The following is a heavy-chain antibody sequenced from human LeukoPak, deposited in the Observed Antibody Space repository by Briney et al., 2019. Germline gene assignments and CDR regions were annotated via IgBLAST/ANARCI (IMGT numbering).Heavy chain of an antibody. CDR1: GFTFSSYL. CDR3: ARDRPRAV. J-gene: IGHJ6*02. CDR2: INTDGSSV. V-gene: IGHV3-74*01. Sequence: QPGGSLRLSCAASGFTFSSYLMHWVRQVPGKGLVWVSRINTDGSSVGYADSVQGRFTISRDNAKNTLYLQMNSLRAEDTAVYFCARDRPRAVWGQGTTVTVSS.